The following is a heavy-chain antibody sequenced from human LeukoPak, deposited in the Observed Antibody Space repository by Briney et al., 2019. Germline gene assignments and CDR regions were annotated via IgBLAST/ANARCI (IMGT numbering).Heavy chain of an antibody. J-gene: IGHJ4*02. D-gene: IGHD2-2*02. Sequence: SETLSLTCTVSGGSISRHYWSWIRQPPGKGLEWIGYVYYSGSTNYNPSLKSRVTISVDTSKNQFSLKLSSVTAADTAVYYCARVKGYCSSTSCYNFDYWGQGTLVTVSS. CDR1: GGSISRHY. V-gene: IGHV4-59*11. CDR3: ARVKGYCSSTSCYNFDY. CDR2: VYYSGST.